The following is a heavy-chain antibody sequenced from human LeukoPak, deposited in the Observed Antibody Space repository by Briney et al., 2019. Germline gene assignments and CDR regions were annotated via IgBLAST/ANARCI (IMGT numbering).Heavy chain of an antibody. V-gene: IGHV4-31*03. Sequence: KPSETLSLTCTVSGGSISSGGYYWSWIRQHPGTGLEWIGYIYYSGSTYYNPSLKSRVTISVDTSKNQFSLKLSSVTAADTAVYYCSSFREQLAQNWFDPWGQGTLVTVSS. D-gene: IGHD6-6*01. J-gene: IGHJ5*02. CDR1: GGSISSGGYY. CDR3: SSFREQLAQNWFDP. CDR2: IYYSGST.